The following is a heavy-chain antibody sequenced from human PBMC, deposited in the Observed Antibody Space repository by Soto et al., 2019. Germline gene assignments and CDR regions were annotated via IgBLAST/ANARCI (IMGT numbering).Heavy chain of an antibody. CDR2: ISGSGGST. J-gene: IGHJ4*02. CDR1: GFTFSSYA. V-gene: IGHV3-23*01. Sequence: GGSLRLSCAASGFTFSSYAMSWVRQAPGKGLEWVSAISGSGGSTYYADSVKGRFTISRDNSKNTLYLQMNSLRAEDTAVYYCVIRREHGRSSGRELFDYWGQGTLVPVSS. D-gene: IGHD6-6*01. CDR3: VIRREHGRSSGRELFDY.